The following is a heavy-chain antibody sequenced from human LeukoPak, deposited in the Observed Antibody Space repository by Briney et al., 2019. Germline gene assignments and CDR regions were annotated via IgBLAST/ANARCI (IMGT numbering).Heavy chain of an antibody. CDR2: ISGSGGST. J-gene: IGHJ4*02. CDR3: AKGVGVTGLDY. CDR1: GFTFSSYA. Sequence: GGSLRLSCAAYGFTFSSYAMSWVRQAPGKVLEWVSAISGSGGSTYYADSVKGRFTISRDNSKNTLYLQMNSLRAEDTAVYYCAKGVGVTGLDYWGQGTLVTVSS. D-gene: IGHD2-8*02. V-gene: IGHV3-23*01.